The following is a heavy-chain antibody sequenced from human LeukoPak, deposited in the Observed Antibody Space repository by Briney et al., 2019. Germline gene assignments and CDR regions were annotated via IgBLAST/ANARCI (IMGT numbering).Heavy chain of an antibody. Sequence: GESLRISCKGSGYGFTSYWIAWVRRMPGKGVEWMGIIYPGDSDTRYSPSFQGQVTISADKSISTAYLQWSSLKASDTAMYYCARLSRAVLTYGMDVWGKGTTVTVSS. CDR3: ARLSRAVLTYGMDV. CDR1: GYGFTSYW. V-gene: IGHV5-51*01. CDR2: IYPGDSDT. D-gene: IGHD6-19*01. J-gene: IGHJ6*04.